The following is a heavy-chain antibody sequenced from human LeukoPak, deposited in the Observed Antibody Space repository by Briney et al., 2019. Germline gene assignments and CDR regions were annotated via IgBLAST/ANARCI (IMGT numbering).Heavy chain of an antibody. J-gene: IGHJ4*02. CDR3: ARGRALYSSSSKAFGY. Sequence: GSSVTVSCKASGGTFSSYAISWVRQAPGQGLEWMGWMNPNSGNTGYAQKFQGRVTMTRNTSISTAYMELSSLRSEDTAVYYCARGRALYSSSSKAFGYWGQGTLVTVSS. CDR1: GGTFSSYA. CDR2: MNPNSGNT. V-gene: IGHV1-8*02. D-gene: IGHD6-13*01.